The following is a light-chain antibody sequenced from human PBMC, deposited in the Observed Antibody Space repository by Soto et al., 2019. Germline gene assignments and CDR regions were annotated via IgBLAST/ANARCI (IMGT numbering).Light chain of an antibody. CDR1: SSNIGAGYD. J-gene: IGLJ3*02. CDR2: GNS. Sequence: QSVLTQRPSVSGAPGQRVTISCTESSSNIGAGYDVHWYQQLPGTAPKLLIYGNSNRPSGVPDRFSGSKSGTSASLAITGLQAEDEADYYCQSYDSSLSGWVFGEGTKLTVL. CDR3: QSYDSSLSGWV. V-gene: IGLV1-40*01.